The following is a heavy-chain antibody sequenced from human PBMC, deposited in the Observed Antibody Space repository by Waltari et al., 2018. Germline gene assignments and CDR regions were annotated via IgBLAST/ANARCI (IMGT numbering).Heavy chain of an antibody. Sequence: QVQLQESGPGLVKPSETLSLTCTVSGGSISSYYWSWIRQPAGQGLEWIGRIYTSGSPNYNPSLKSRVTMSVETAKNQFSLKLSSVTAADTAVYYCARCGDFWSGNYDYWGQGTLVTVSS. CDR3: ARCGDFWSGNYDY. J-gene: IGHJ4*02. V-gene: IGHV4-4*07. CDR2: IYTSGSP. D-gene: IGHD3-3*01. CDR1: GGSISSYY.